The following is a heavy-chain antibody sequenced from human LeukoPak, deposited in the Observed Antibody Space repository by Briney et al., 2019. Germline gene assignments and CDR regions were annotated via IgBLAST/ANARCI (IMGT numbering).Heavy chain of an antibody. V-gene: IGHV3-30*18. D-gene: IGHD6-19*01. Sequence: GGSLRLSCAASGFTFSSYGMHWVRQAPGKGLEWVAVISYDGSNKYYADSVKGRFTISRDNSKNTLYLQMNSLRAEDTAAYYCAKGRQWLQIDYWGQGTLVTVSS. CDR3: AKGRQWLQIDY. CDR2: ISYDGSNK. CDR1: GFTFSSYG. J-gene: IGHJ4*02.